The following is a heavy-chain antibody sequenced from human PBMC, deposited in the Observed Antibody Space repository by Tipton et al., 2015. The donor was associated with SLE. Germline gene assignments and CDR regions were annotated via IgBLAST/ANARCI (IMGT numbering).Heavy chain of an antibody. D-gene: IGHD1-26*01. Sequence: LRLSCAVYGGSFSGYYWSWIRQPPGKGLEWIGEINHSGSTNYNPSLKSRVTISVDTSKNQFSLKLSSVTAADTAVYYCAREDSGSSYYVDYWGQGTLVTVSS. J-gene: IGHJ4*02. V-gene: IGHV4-34*01. CDR1: GGSFSGYY. CDR2: INHSGST. CDR3: AREDSGSSYYVDY.